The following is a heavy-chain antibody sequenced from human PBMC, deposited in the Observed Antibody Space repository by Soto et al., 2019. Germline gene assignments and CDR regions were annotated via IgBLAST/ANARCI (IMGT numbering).Heavy chain of an antibody. Sequence: ASVKVSCKASGYTFTGYYMHWVRQAPGQGLEWVGWINPNSGGTNYAQKFQGWVTMTRDTSISTAYMELSRLRSDDTAVYYCARDGGITYYYDSSGYYLDYWGQGTLVTVSS. V-gene: IGHV1-2*04. J-gene: IGHJ4*02. D-gene: IGHD3-22*01. CDR2: INPNSGGT. CDR3: ARDGGITYYYDSSGYYLDY. CDR1: GYTFTGYY.